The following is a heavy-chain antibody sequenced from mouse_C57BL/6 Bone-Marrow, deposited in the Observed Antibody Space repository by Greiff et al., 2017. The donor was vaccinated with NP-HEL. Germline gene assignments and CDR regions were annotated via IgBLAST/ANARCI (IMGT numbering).Heavy chain of an antibody. Sequence: VMLVESGPGLVQPSQSLSITCTVSGFSLTSYGVHWVRQSPAKGLEWLGVIWSGGSTDYNAAFISRLSISKDNSKSQVFFKMNSLQADDTAIYYCATPMVTFDYWGQGTTLTVSS. CDR1: GFSLTSYG. V-gene: IGHV2-2*01. CDR3: ATPMVTFDY. D-gene: IGHD2-1*01. J-gene: IGHJ2*01. CDR2: IWSGGST.